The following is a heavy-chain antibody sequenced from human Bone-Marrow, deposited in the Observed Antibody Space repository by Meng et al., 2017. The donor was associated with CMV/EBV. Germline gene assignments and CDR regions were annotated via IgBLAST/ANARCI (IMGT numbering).Heavy chain of an antibody. CDR2: IYYSGST. V-gene: IGHV4-39*01. CDR1: GGSISSSSYY. CDR3: ARHVAAAGNFDY. D-gene: IGHD6-13*01. Sequence: GSLRLSCTVSGGSISSSSYYWGWIRQPPGKGLEWIGSIYYSGSTYYNPSLKSRVTISVDTSKNQFSLKLSSVTAADTAVYYCARHVAAAGNFDYWGQGTLVTVYS. J-gene: IGHJ4*02.